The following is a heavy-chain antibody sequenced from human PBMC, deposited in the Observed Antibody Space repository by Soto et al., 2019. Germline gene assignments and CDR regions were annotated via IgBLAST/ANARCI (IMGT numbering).Heavy chain of an antibody. CDR2: IFTGGSP. CDR1: GDSISIVYAC. D-gene: IGHD2-21*02. CDR3: ARGPSGDKVDY. V-gene: IGHV4-30-4*01. Sequence: QVQLQESGPGLVKPSQTLSLTCTVSGDSISIVYACWSWIRQSPHKGLEWIGHIFTGGSPYNSPSLTSRVTISVDTSKYQFYLQLNSVSAADRAVYYCARGPSGDKVDYWGQGILVTVAS. J-gene: IGHJ4*02.